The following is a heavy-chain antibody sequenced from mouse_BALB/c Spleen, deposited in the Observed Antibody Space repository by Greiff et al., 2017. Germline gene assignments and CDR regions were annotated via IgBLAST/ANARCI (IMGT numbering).Heavy chain of an antibody. J-gene: IGHJ1*01. D-gene: IGHD1-1*01. Sequence: EVQLVESGGGLVQPGGSLRLSCATSGFTFTDYYMSWVRQPPGKALEWLGFIRNKANGYTTEYSASVKGRFTISRDNSQSILYLQMNTLRAEDSATYYCARDYYGSSLWYFDVWGAGTTVTVSS. V-gene: IGHV7-3*02. CDR1: GFTFTDYY. CDR3: ARDYYGSSLWYFDV. CDR2: IRNKANGYTT.